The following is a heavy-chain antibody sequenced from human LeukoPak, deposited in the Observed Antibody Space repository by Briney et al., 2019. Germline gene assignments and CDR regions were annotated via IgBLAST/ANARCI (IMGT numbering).Heavy chain of an antibody. Sequence: SQTLSLTCTVSGGSISSGGYYWSWIRQHPGKGLERIGYIYYSGSTYYNTSLKSRVTISLDTSKNQFSLKLTSVTAADTAVYYCARDPLYCTGGTCYSHHYSMDVWGQGTTVTVSS. CDR2: IYYSGST. D-gene: IGHD2-8*02. CDR1: GGSISSGGYY. J-gene: IGHJ6*02. CDR3: ARDPLYCTGGTCYSHHYSMDV. V-gene: IGHV4-31*03.